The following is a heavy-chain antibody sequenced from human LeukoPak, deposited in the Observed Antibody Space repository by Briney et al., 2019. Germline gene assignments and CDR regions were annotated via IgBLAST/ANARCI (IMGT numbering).Heavy chain of an antibody. CDR3: AKDIGSYYDY. CDR1: GFIFNNYA. D-gene: IGHD3-10*01. CDR2: ISYDGSKK. V-gene: IGHV3-30*04. Sequence: PGGSLRLSCAASGFIFNNYAMHWVRQAPGKGLEWVAVISYDGSKKYYADSVKGRFTISRDNSKNTLYLEMNSLRAEDTAVYYCAKDIGSYYDYWGQGILVTVSS. J-gene: IGHJ4*02.